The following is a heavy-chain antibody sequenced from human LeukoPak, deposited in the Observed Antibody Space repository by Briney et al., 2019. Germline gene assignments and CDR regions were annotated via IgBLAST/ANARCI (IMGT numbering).Heavy chain of an antibody. CDR3: ASDYYDSSGYYFDY. D-gene: IGHD3-22*01. Sequence: SETLSLTCSVSGGSITAYSWSWIRQPPGKGLEWIGYIYHSGSTYYNPSLKSRVTISVDRSKNQFSLKLSSVTAADTAVYYCASDYYDSSGYYFDYWGQGTLVTVSS. J-gene: IGHJ4*02. CDR1: GGSITAYS. V-gene: IGHV4-30-2*01. CDR2: IYHSGST.